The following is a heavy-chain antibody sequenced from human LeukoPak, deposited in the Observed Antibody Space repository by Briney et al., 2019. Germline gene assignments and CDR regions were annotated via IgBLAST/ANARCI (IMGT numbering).Heavy chain of an antibody. V-gene: IGHV4-31*11. J-gene: IGHJ6*02. D-gene: IGHD3-3*01. CDR1: GGSISSGGYS. CDR2: IYYSGST. CDR3: ARDTPYDFWSGYYLDPYYYGMDV. Sequence: SETLSLTCAVSGGSISSGGYSWSWIRQPPGKGLEWIGYIYYSGSTYYNPSLKSRVTISVDTSKNQFSLKLSSVTAADTAVYYCARDTPYDFWSGYYLDPYYYGMDVWGQGTTVTVSS.